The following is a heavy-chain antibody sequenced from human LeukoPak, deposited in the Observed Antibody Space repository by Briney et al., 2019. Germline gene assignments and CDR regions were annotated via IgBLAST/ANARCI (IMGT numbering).Heavy chain of an antibody. D-gene: IGHD6-19*01. V-gene: IGHV4-30-2*01. CDR3: ARARLRGAAVAGNWFDP. J-gene: IGHJ5*02. CDR1: GGSISSGGYY. Sequence: SETLSLTCTVSGGSISSGGYYWSWIWQPPGKGLEWIGYIYHSGSTYYNPSLKSRVTISVDRSKNQFSLKLSSVTAADTAVYYCARARLRGAAVAGNWFDPWGQGTLVTVSS. CDR2: IYHSGST.